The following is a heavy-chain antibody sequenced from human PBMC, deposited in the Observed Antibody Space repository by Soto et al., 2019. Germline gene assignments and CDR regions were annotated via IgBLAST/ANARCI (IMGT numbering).Heavy chain of an antibody. J-gene: IGHJ4*02. D-gene: IGHD3-22*01. CDR2: ISTNGGST. CDR1: GFTFSIYA. Sequence: GGSLRLSCSASGFTFSIYAMHWVRQAPWKGLEYVSSISTNGGSTDYADSVKGRFTISRDNSKNTVYLQMSSLRVEDTAVYYCVKGEYYYDSSGYYPFDYWGQGT. V-gene: IGHV3-64D*06. CDR3: VKGEYYYDSSGYYPFDY.